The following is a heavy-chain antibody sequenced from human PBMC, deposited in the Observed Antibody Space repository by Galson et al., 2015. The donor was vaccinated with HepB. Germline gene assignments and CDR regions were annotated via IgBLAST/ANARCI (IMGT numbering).Heavy chain of an antibody. CDR3: ARDGRTTLVVRRYWNWFDP. D-gene: IGHD1-7*01. J-gene: IGHJ5*02. CDR2: INPSGGST. Sequence: SVKVSCKASGYTFTSYYMHWVRQAPGQGLEWMGIINPSGGSTSYAQKFQGRVTMTRDTSTSTVYMELSSLRSEDTAVYYCARDGRTTLVVRRYWNWFDPWGQGTLVTVSS. CDR1: GYTFTSYY. V-gene: IGHV1-46*01.